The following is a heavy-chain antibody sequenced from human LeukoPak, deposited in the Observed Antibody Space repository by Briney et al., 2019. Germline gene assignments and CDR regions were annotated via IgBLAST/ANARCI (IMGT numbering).Heavy chain of an antibody. J-gene: IGHJ4*02. D-gene: IGHD6-19*01. Sequence: GESLKISCKGSGYRFNIYWIGWVRQMPGKGLEWMGIIYPGDSDTRYSPSFQGQVTISADRSINTAYLHWSSLEASDTAIYYCARRLKNSNGWTFDYWGQGTLVTVSS. CDR2: IYPGDSDT. CDR1: GYRFNIYW. V-gene: IGHV5-51*01. CDR3: ARRLKNSNGWTFDY.